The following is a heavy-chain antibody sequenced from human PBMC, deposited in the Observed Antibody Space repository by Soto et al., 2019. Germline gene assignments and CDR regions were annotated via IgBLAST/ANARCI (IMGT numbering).Heavy chain of an antibody. CDR3: VKDRDYFDSSGYFGY. J-gene: IGHJ4*02. CDR2: LSWNGGYI. CDR1: GFSFDDFA. Sequence: EGKLVESGGGLEQPGRSLRLSCAASGFSFDDFAMHWVRQAPGKGMEWVSGLSWNGGYIAYADSVKGRFTISRDNAKNYLYLLMSSLRVEDTALYYCVKDRDYFDSSGYFGYWGKGTLVTVSS. D-gene: IGHD3-22*01. V-gene: IGHV3-9*01.